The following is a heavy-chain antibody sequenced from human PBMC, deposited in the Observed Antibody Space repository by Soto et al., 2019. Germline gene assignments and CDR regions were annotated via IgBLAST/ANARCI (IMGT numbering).Heavy chain of an antibody. CDR3: ASSGSDFWFPPGY. Sequence: ASVKVSCKASGGTFSSYAISWVRQAPGQGLEWMGGIIPIFGTANYAQKFQGRVTITADESTSTAYMELSSLRSEDTAVYYCASSGSDFWFPPGYWGQGTLVTVSS. D-gene: IGHD3-3*01. CDR2: IIPIFGTA. J-gene: IGHJ4*02. CDR1: GGTFSSYA. V-gene: IGHV1-69*13.